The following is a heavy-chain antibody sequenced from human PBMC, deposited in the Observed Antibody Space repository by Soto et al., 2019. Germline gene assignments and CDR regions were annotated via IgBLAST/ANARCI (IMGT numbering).Heavy chain of an antibody. CDR2: IYYSGST. J-gene: IGHJ4*02. Sequence: SETLSLTCTVSGGSISSGGYYWSWIRQHPGKGLEWIGYIYYSGSTYYNPSLKSRATISVDTSKNQFSLKLSSVTAADTAVYYCATIMVYAHFDYWGQGTLVTVSS. V-gene: IGHV4-31*03. CDR1: GGSISSGGYY. CDR3: ATIMVYAHFDY. D-gene: IGHD2-8*01.